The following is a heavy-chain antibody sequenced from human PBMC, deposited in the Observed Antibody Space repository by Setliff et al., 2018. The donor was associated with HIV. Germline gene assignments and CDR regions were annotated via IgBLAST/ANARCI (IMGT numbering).Heavy chain of an antibody. V-gene: IGHV4-39*01. CDR1: GGSISSTSYY. CDR3: ARLIHTGLLYFDF. Sequence: PSEPLSLTCTVSGGSISSTSYYWGWIRQPPGTGLEWIGSISSSGNTYYNPSLKSRVTTSVDTPKNPFSMKLNSVTAADTAVYFCARLIHTGLLYFDFWGLGT. CDR2: ISSSGNT. J-gene: IGHJ4*02. D-gene: IGHD2-8*02.